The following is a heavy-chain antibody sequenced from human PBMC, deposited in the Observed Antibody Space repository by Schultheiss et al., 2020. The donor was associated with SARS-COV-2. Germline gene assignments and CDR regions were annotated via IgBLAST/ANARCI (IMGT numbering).Heavy chain of an antibody. Sequence: SETLSLTCAVSGGSISSSNWWSWVRQPPGKGLEWIGEINHSGSTNYNPSLKSRVTISVDTSKNQFSLKLSSVTAADTAVYYCARDRVLIDYDFWSGYSHYYGMDVWGQGTTVTVSS. V-gene: IGHV4-4*02. J-gene: IGHJ6*02. D-gene: IGHD3-3*01. CDR3: ARDRVLIDYDFWSGYSHYYGMDV. CDR2: INHSGST. CDR1: GGSISSSNW.